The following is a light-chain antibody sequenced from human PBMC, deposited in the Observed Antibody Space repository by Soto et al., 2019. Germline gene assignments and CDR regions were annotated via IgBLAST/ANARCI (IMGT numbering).Light chain of an antibody. CDR2: DVS. CDR1: SSDVGGYNY. V-gene: IGLV2-14*01. CDR3: SSYTSSSTLYV. Sequence: QSALTQPDSVSASPGQSITISCTGTSSDVGGYNYVSWYQQHPGKAPKLMIYDVSNRPSGVSNRFSGSKSGNTASLTISGLQAEDEADYYCSSYTSSSTLYVFGTGTKLTVL. J-gene: IGLJ1*01.